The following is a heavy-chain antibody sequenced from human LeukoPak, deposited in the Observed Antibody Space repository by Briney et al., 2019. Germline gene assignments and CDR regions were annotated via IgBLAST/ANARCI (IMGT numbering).Heavy chain of an antibody. Sequence: GRSLRLSCAASGFTFSSYGMHWVRQAPGKGLEGVAVIWYDGSNKYYADSVKGRFTISRDNSKNTLYLQMNSMRAEDTAVYYCARADYGASEEDYYYYYGMDVWGQGTTVTVSS. V-gene: IGHV3-33*01. CDR3: ARADYGASEEDYYYYYGMDV. J-gene: IGHJ6*02. CDR2: IWYDGSNK. D-gene: IGHD4-17*01. CDR1: GFTFSSYG.